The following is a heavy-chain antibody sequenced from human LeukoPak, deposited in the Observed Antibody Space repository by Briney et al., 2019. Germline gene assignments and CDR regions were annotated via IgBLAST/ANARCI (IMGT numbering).Heavy chain of an antibody. Sequence: GRSLRLSCAASGFTFDDYAMHWVRQAPGKGLEWVSGISWNSGSIGYADSVKGRFTISRDNAKNSLYLQMNSLRAEDTALYYCAKSSGARGYFEDFDYWGQGTLVIVSS. V-gene: IGHV3-9*01. CDR1: GFTFDDYA. J-gene: IGHJ4*02. D-gene: IGHD3-22*01. CDR3: AKSSGARGYFEDFDY. CDR2: ISWNSGSI.